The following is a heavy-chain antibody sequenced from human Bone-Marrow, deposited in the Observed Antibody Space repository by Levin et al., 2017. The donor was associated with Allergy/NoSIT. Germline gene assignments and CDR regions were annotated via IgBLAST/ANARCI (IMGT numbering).Heavy chain of an antibody. J-gene: IGHJ4*02. CDR3: RAVGATVDY. D-gene: IGHD1-26*01. CDR1: GFTFSNYS. Sequence: AGGSLRLSCSASGFTFSNYSMHWVRQATGKGLEYVSAINTHGDSRHYADSVKGRFTISRDNSKNSLYLQMSSLRPEDTAVYYCRAVGATVDYWGQGTLVTVSS. CDR2: INTHGDSR. V-gene: IGHV3-64D*06.